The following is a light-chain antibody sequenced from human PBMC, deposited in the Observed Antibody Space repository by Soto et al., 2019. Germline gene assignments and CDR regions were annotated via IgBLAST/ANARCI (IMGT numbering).Light chain of an antibody. Sequence: EILMTQSPATLSVSPGERATVSCRASQSVTSNLAWYQQKPGQAPRLLIYGASTRATGIPARFSGSGSGTAFTLTTRSLQSEDSALYYCHQYENWPSFGQGTKVEIK. J-gene: IGKJ1*01. CDR2: GAS. CDR1: QSVTSN. V-gene: IGKV3D-15*01. CDR3: HQYENWPS.